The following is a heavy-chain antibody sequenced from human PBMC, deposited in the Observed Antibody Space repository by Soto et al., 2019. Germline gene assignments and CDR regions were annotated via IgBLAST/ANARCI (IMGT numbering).Heavy chain of an antibody. J-gene: IGHJ6*02. Sequence: QVQLVESGGGVVQPGRSLRLSCAASGFTFSSYAMHWVRQAPGKGLEWVAVISYDASNKYYADSVKGRFTISRDNSKNAVYVQMSGVGAEDRAVYYCARAQYSRSPPRGRPDYYYYDGMDVWGQGTTVTVSS. D-gene: IGHD6-6*01. V-gene: IGHV3-30-3*01. CDR2: ISYDASNK. CDR3: ARAQYSRSPPRGRPDYYYYDGMDV. CDR1: GFTFSSYA.